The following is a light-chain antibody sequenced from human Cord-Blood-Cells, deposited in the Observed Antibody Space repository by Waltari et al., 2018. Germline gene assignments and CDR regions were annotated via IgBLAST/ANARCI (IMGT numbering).Light chain of an antibody. Sequence: DIQMTQSPSSLSASVEDRVTITCRPSQSISSYLNGYQQKPVKAPKLLIYDASSLQSGVASRFSGSGSGTDFTLTISSLQPEDFATYYCQQSYSTPPWTFGQGTKVEIK. CDR2: DAS. CDR1: QSISSY. V-gene: IGKV1-39*01. CDR3: QQSYSTPPWT. J-gene: IGKJ1*01.